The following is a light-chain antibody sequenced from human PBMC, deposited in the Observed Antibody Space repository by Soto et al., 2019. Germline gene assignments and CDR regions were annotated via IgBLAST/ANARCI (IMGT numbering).Light chain of an antibody. CDR1: QSVGSF. Sequence: EIVLTQSAASLSLSPGERATLSCRASQSVGSFLAWYQQKPGQAPRLLIYDASNRATGIPARFSGSGTGTDFTLTISSLEPEDVALYYCQQRSRWPPSITFGQGTRLEI. J-gene: IGKJ5*01. CDR3: QQRSRWPPSIT. CDR2: DAS. V-gene: IGKV3-11*01.